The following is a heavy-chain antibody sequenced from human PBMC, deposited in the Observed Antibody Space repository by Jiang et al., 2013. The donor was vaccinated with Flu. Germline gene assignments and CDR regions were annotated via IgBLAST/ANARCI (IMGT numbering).Heavy chain of an antibody. V-gene: IGHV4-39*01. CDR2: IYYSGST. Sequence: TLSLTCTVSGGSISRSIYYWGWIRQPPGKGLEWIGSIYYSGSTYYNPSLKSRVTMSVDTSKNQFSLKLTSVTAADTAVYYCARHPPYTSGWAVDYWGQGTLVTVSS. J-gene: IGHJ4*02. D-gene: IGHD6-19*01. CDR3: ARHPPYTSGWAVDY. CDR1: GGSISRSIYY.